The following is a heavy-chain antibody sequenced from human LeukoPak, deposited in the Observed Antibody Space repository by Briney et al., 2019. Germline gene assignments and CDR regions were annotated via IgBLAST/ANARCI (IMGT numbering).Heavy chain of an antibody. Sequence: SETLSLTCTVSGGSISSGSYYWSWIRQPAGKGLEWIGRIYTSGSTNYNPSLKSRVTISVDTSKNQFSLQLNSVTPEDTAVYYCARDRRTPTMVRGVIIWPNWFDPWGQGTLVTVSS. CDR3: ARDRRTPTMVRGVIIWPNWFDP. V-gene: IGHV4-61*02. D-gene: IGHD3-10*01. J-gene: IGHJ5*02. CDR1: GGSISSGSYY. CDR2: IYTSGST.